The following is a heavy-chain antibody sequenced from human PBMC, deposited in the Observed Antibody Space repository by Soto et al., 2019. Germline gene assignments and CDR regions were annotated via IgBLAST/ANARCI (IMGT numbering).Heavy chain of an antibody. CDR2: IWYDGSNK. CDR1: GFTFKSHG. D-gene: IGHD5-18*01. J-gene: IGHJ4*02. V-gene: IGHV3-33*01. CDR3: AGGNGYSNGQFDH. Sequence: PGGSLRLSCAASGFTFKSHGMHWVRQAPGKGLEWVEVIWYDGSNKYYADTVKGRFTISRDNSKNTLYLQMSSLRDEDTALYYCAGGNGYSNGQFDHWGQGTLVTVSA.